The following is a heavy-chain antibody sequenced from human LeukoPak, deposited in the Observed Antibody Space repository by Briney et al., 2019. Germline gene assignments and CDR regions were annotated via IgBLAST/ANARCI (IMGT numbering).Heavy chain of an antibody. CDR3: ARDNSVGDIAWWFDP. J-gene: IGHJ5*02. D-gene: IGHD3-10*01. CDR1: GYTFINNW. CDR2: INPTGTTT. V-gene: IGHV1-46*01. Sequence: ASVKVSCKASGYTFINNWMHWVRQAPGQGLEWVGLINPTGTTTLSAQKFQGRVTLTRDMSTSTDYMELRSLKSEDTAVYYCARDNSVGDIAWWFDPWGQGTLVTVSS.